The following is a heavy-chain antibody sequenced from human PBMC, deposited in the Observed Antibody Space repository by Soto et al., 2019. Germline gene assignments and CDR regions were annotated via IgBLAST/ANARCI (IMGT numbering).Heavy chain of an antibody. J-gene: IGHJ4*02. CDR3: ATDRTYYYDTRGYSDS. V-gene: IGHV3-23*01. D-gene: IGHD3-22*01. CDR1: GFTFSSYA. CDR2: ISVSGGST. Sequence: GGSLRLSGAASGFTFSSYAMSWFRRPPGKGLEWVSAISVSGGSTYYADSVNDRFTTSRVDTTKKLYLQMNSLRAEAKAVDYCATDRTYYYDTRGYSDSWGQGTLVTVSS.